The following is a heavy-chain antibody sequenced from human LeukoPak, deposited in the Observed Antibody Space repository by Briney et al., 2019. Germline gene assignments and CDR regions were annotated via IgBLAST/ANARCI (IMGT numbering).Heavy chain of an antibody. CDR1: GFTFSSYE. D-gene: IGHD3-9*01. Sequence: PGGSLRLSCAASGFTFSSYEMNWVRQAPGKGLEWVSYIGRSGTTRYSADSVKGRFTISRDNSQNTVYLQMNSLRAEDTAVYYCARDRSIFQDYYYYGMDVWGQGTTVTVSS. CDR3: ARDRSIFQDYYYYGMDV. CDR2: IGRSGTTR. J-gene: IGHJ6*02. V-gene: IGHV3-48*03.